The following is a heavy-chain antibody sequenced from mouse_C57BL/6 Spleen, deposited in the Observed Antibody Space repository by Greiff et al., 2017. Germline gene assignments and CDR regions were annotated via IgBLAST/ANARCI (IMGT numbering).Heavy chain of an antibody. CDR3: ATIYYYGSSPYWYFDV. D-gene: IGHD1-1*01. V-gene: IGHV3-6*01. J-gene: IGHJ1*03. CDR2: ISYDGSN. Sequence: EVQLQESGPGLVKPSQSLSLTCSVTGYSITSGYYWNWIRQFPGNKLEWMGYISYDGSNNYNPSLKNRISITRDTSKNQFFLKLNSVTTEDTATYYCATIYYYGSSPYWYFDVWGTGTTVTVSS. CDR1: GYSITSGYY.